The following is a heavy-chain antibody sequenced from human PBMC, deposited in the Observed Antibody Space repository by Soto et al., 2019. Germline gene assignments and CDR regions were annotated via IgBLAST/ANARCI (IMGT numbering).Heavy chain of an antibody. V-gene: IGHV3-30-3*01. J-gene: IGHJ3*01. Sequence: GGSQRVFCAASGFTFSTYALHWVRQAPGKGLDWVATVTFDGSNKYHADSVEGRFTISRDDSKDTLYLQLNSLRAEDTAAFYGGRRTPMTSVDTLEFWGDVRMGTV. CDR1: GFTFSTYA. D-gene: IGHD1-7*01. CDR3: GRRTPMTSVDTLEF. CDR2: VTFDGSNK.